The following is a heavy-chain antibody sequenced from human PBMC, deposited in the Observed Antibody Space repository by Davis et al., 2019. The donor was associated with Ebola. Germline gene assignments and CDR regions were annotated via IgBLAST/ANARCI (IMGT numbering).Heavy chain of an antibody. V-gene: IGHV4-59*12. J-gene: IGHJ5*02. CDR2: ITYSGST. Sequence: SETLSLTCTVSGGSTSSFYWSWIRPPPGKGLEWIGYITYSGSTNYNPYLKSRVTISVDTSKNQFSLKLSSVTAADTAGYYCARDQGLGWFDPWGQGILVTVSS. CDR3: ARDQGLGWFDP. CDR1: GGSTSSFY.